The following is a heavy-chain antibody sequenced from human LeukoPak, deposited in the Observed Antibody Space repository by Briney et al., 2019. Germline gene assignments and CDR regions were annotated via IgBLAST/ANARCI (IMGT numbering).Heavy chain of an antibody. CDR1: GYTFTSYG. CDR2: ISAYNGNT. D-gene: IGHD6-13*01. Sequence: ASVKVSCKASGYTFTSYGISWVRQAPGQGLEWMGWISAYNGNTNYAQKLQGRVTMTTDTSTSTAYMELRSLRSDDTAGYYCARDNYYRYSSSYDYWGQGTLVTVSS. CDR3: ARDNYYRYSSSYDY. V-gene: IGHV1-18*01. J-gene: IGHJ4*02.